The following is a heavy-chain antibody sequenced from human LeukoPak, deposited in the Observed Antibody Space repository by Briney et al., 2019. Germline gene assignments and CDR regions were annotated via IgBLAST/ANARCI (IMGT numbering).Heavy chain of an antibody. V-gene: IGHV1-46*01. CDR2: INPSGGST. CDR3: ARDSADIVVVPAAHPGADY. CDR1: GYTFTSYY. J-gene: IGHJ4*02. Sequence: AASVKVSCKASGYTFTSYYMHWVRQAPGQGLEWMGIINPSGGSTSYAQKFQGRVTMTRDMSTSTVYMELSSLRSEDTAVYYCARDSADIVVVPAAHPGADYWGQGTLVTVSS. D-gene: IGHD2-2*01.